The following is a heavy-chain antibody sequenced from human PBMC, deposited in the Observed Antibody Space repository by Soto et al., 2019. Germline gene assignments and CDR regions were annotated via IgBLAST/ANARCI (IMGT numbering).Heavy chain of an antibody. CDR2: ISGSGGST. D-gene: IGHD6-19*01. CDR3: AKDGIGQWLVRSFWYFDL. V-gene: IGHV3-23*01. J-gene: IGHJ2*01. CDR1: GFTFSSYA. Sequence: EVQLLESGGGLVQPGGSLRLSCAASGFTFSSYAMSWVHQAPGKGLEWVSAISGSGGSTYYADSVKGRFTISRDNSKNTLYLQMNSLRAEDTAVYYCAKDGIGQWLVRSFWYFDLWGRGTLVTVSS.